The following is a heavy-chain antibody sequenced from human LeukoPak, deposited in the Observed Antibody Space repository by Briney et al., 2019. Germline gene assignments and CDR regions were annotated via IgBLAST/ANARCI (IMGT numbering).Heavy chain of an antibody. CDR1: GFTFSSFG. Sequence: GGSLRLSCAASGFTFSSFGMHWVRQAPGKGLEWVAVISFDGTNKNFAGSVRGRFTISRDNSKNTLYLQMNSLRAEDTAVYYCARAGYSYGYPRGYYWGQGTLVTVSS. V-gene: IGHV3-30*03. CDR2: ISFDGTNK. D-gene: IGHD5-18*01. CDR3: ARAGYSYGYPRGYY. J-gene: IGHJ4*02.